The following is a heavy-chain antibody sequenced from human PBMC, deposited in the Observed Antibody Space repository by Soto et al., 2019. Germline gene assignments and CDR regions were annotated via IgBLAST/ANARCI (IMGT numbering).Heavy chain of an antibody. D-gene: IGHD2-2*01. V-gene: IGHV1-18*01. CDR2: ISAYNGNT. CDR1: GYTFTSYG. J-gene: IGHJ4*02. Sequence: GASVKVSCKASGYTFTSYGISWVRQAPGQGLEWMGWISAYNGNTNYAQKLQGRVTMTTDTSTSTAYMELRSLRSDDTAVYYWARDQRTSPKYAPAYGGQGTLVTVSS. CDR3: ARDQRTSPKYAPAY.